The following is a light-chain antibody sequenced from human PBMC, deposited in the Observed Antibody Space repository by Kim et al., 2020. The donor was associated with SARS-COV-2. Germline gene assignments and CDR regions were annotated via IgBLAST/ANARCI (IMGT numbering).Light chain of an antibody. Sequence: DIQMTQSPSSLSASVRDRVTITCRASQSISNYLNWYQQKPGKAPKVLIYDASSLQSGVPSRFSGSGSGTDFTLTINSLQPEDFATYYCQQSYNSPSTFGHGTRLEIK. V-gene: IGKV1-39*01. CDR3: QQSYNSPST. CDR1: QSISNY. J-gene: IGKJ5*01. CDR2: DAS.